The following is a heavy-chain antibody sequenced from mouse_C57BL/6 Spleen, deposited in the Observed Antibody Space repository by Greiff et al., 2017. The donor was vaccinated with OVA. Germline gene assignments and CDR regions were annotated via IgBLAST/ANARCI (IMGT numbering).Heavy chain of an antibody. CDR2: ISDGGSYT. CDR3: ARAITTVVARYWYFDV. D-gene: IGHD1-1*01. Sequence: EVKLVESGGGLVKPGGSLKLSCAASGFTFSSYAMSWVRQTPEKRLEWVATISDGGSYTYYPDNVKGRFTISRDNAKNNLYLQMSHLKSEDTAMYYCARAITTVVARYWYFDVWGTGTTVTVSS. J-gene: IGHJ1*03. V-gene: IGHV5-4*03. CDR1: GFTFSSYA.